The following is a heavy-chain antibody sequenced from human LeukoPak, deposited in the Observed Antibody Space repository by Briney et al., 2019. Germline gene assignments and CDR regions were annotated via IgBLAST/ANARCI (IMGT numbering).Heavy chain of an antibody. V-gene: IGHV5-51*01. D-gene: IGHD1-1*01. J-gene: IGHJ4*02. CDR1: GYTFTGYW. CDR2: ISPGDSDT. CDR3: ARQDGNSKYYFDY. Sequence: GESLKISCKSSGYTFTGYWIGWVREMPGKGLEWMGIISPGDSDTRYSPSFQGQVTMSADKSINTAYLQWGSLKASDTAMYYCARQDGNSKYYFDYWGQGTLVTVSS.